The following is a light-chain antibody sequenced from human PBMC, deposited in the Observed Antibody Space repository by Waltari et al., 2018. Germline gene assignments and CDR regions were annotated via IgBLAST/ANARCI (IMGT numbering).Light chain of an antibody. J-gene: IGLJ2*01. CDR2: QDI. CDR3: QAWDSSTVV. CDR1: NLRDTY. V-gene: IGLV3-1*01. Sequence: SYELTQPHSVSVSPGQTASITCSGDNLRDTYVCWYQQKPGQSPVLVIYQDIKRPSGIPERFSGSNSENTATLTISGTQAMDEADYYCQAWDSSTVVFGGGTKLTVL.